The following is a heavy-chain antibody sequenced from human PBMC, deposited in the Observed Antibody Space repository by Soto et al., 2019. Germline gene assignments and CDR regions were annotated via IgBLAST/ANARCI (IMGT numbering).Heavy chain of an antibody. CDR2: IHSSGST. J-gene: IGHJ3*02. D-gene: IGHD3-22*01. Sequence: QVQLQESGPGLVKPSETLSLTCTVSGGSISGYYWNWIRQPPGQGLEWIGYIHSSGSTKYNPSLRSRVSTSLDPSKKPFSRKLTSVTAADTAAYYCARLKEDGFTTYEVGPVDIWGQGTLVTVSS. CDR1: GGSISGYY. CDR3: ARLKEDGFTTYEVGPVDI. V-gene: IGHV4-59*01.